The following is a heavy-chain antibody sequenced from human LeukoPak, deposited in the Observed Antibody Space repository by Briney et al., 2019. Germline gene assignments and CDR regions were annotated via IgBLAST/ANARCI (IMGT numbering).Heavy chain of an antibody. Sequence: GGSVKVSCKASGYNFISYYMHWVRQAPGQGLEWMGIINPSGGSTSYAQKFQDRVTMTRDTSTSTVYMELSSLKSEDTAVYYCAREDVVLVDAVRYYYYGMDVWGQGTTVTVSS. CDR1: GYNFISYY. V-gene: IGHV1-46*01. CDR3: AREDVVLVDAVRYYYYGMDV. CDR2: INPSGGST. J-gene: IGHJ6*02. D-gene: IGHD2-8*01.